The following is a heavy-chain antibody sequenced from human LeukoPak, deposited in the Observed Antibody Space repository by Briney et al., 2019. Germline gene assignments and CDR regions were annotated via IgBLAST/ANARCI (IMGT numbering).Heavy chain of an antibody. Sequence: GGSLRLSCAASGFTFSSYGMHWVRQAPGKGLEWVAVIWYDGSNKYYADSVKGRFTISRDNSKNTLYLQMNSLRAEDTAVYYCAKSYYDILTGPPGVMDFWGKGTTVTVSS. J-gene: IGHJ6*03. CDR3: AKSYYDILTGPPGVMDF. CDR2: IWYDGSNK. V-gene: IGHV3-33*06. D-gene: IGHD3-9*01. CDR1: GFTFSSYG.